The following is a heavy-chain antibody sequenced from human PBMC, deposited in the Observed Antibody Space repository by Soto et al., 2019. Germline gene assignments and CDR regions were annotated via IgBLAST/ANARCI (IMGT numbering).Heavy chain of an antibody. CDR3: ARGARSSWLDFDY. CDR2: ISSSSSYI. D-gene: IGHD6-13*01. Sequence: GGSLRLSCAASGFTFSSYSMNWVRQAPGKGLEWVSSISSSSSYIYYADSVRGRFTISRDNAKNSLYLQMNSLRAEDTAVYYCARGARSSWLDFDYWGQGTLVTVSS. J-gene: IGHJ4*02. CDR1: GFTFSSYS. V-gene: IGHV3-21*01.